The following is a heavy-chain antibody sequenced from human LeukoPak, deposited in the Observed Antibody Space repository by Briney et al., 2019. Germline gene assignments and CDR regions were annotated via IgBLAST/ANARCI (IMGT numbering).Heavy chain of an antibody. D-gene: IGHD3-22*01. CDR3: ARISVYYDSSGYFQH. CDR1: GYTFTSYG. V-gene: IGHV1-18*01. Sequence: GASVKVSCKASGYTFTSYGISWVRQAPGQGLEWMGWISAYNGNTNYAQKLQGRVTMTTDTSTSTAYMELRSLRSDDTAVYYCARISVYYDSSGYFQHWGRGTLVTVSS. CDR2: ISAYNGNT. J-gene: IGHJ1*01.